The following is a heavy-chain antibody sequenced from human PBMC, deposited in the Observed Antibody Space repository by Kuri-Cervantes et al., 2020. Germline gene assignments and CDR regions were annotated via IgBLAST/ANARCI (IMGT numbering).Heavy chain of an antibody. Sequence: GESLKISCAASGFTFSSYWMSWVRQAPGKGLEWVSAISGSGGSTYYADSVKGRFTISRDNSKNTLYLQMNSLRAEDTAVYYCAKNYYGSGSLDFDYWGQGTLVTVSS. D-gene: IGHD3-10*01. CDR1: GFTFSSYW. CDR3: AKNYYGSGSLDFDY. V-gene: IGHV3-23*01. J-gene: IGHJ4*02. CDR2: ISGSGGST.